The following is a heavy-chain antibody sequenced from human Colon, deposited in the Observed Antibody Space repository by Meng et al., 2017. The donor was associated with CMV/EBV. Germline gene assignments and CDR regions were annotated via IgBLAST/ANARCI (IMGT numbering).Heavy chain of an antibody. CDR1: GYTFSDYH. V-gene: IGHV1-2*02. D-gene: IGHD1-26*01. CDR2: INSNSGAT. Sequence: QGQLVQSGAEVKKPGASVKGSCKASGYTFSDYHIHWVRQAPGQGLEWMGWINSNSGATDYAQKFQGRLTMTRDTSITTVYMELSSLRSDDTAVYYCARDPSGSRVPFDYWGQGSLVTVSS. CDR3: ARDPSGSRVPFDY. J-gene: IGHJ4*02.